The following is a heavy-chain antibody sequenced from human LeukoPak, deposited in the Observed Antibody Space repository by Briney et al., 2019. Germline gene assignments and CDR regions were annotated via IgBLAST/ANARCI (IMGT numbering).Heavy chain of an antibody. CDR2: INHSGST. V-gene: IGHV4-34*01. D-gene: IGHD6-13*01. J-gene: IGHJ4*02. Sequence: SETLSLTCTVSGGSSSSGGYYWSWIGQPPGKGLEGSGEINHSGSTNYNPSLKSRVSISVDSSKNQFSLKVSSVTAADTAVYYCARGSDTAAGLYWGQGTLVTVSS. CDR3: ARGSDTAAGLY. CDR1: GGSSSSGGYY.